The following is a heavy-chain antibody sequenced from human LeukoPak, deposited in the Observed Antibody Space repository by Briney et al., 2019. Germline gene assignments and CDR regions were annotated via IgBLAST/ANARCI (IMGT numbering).Heavy chain of an antibody. CDR2: INHSGST. V-gene: IGHV4-34*01. CDR1: GGSFSGYY. Sequence: SETLSLTCAVYGGSFSGYYWSWIRQPPGKGLEWIGEINHSGSTNYNPSLKSRVTISVDTSKNQFSLKLSSVTAADTAVYYCASGGLRFLEWLLSPPFDYWGQGTLVTASS. CDR3: ASGGLRFLEWLLSPPFDY. J-gene: IGHJ4*02. D-gene: IGHD3-3*01.